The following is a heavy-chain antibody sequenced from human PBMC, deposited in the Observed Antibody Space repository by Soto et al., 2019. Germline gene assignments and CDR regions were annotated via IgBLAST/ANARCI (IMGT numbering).Heavy chain of an antibody. CDR3: ARTDSSSWDYYYMDV. D-gene: IGHD6-13*01. CDR1: GGSISSSSYY. CDR2: IYYSGST. J-gene: IGHJ6*03. Sequence: PSETLSLTCTVSGGSISSSSYYWGWIRQPPGKGLEWIGSIYYSGSTYYNPSLKSRVTISVDTSKNQFSLKLSSVTAADTAVYYCARTDSSSWDYYYMDVWGKGTTVTVSS. V-gene: IGHV4-39*01.